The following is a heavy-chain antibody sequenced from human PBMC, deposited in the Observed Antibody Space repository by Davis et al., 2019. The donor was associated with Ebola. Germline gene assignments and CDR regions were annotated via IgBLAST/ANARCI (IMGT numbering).Heavy chain of an antibody. CDR2: ISGSGGST. J-gene: IGHJ6*02. CDR3: ARSSIAARPGYYYGMDV. D-gene: IGHD6-6*01. V-gene: IGHV3-23*01. Sequence: GESLKISCAASGFTFSSYAVRWVRQAPGKGLEWVSAISGSGGSTYYADSVKGRFTISRDNSKNTLYLQMNSLRAEDTAVYYCARSSIAARPGYYYGMDVWGQGTTVTVSS. CDR1: GFTFSSYA.